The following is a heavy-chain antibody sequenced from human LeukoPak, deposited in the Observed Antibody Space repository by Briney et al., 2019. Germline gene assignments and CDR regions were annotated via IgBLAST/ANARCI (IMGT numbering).Heavy chain of an antibody. V-gene: IGHV5-51*01. J-gene: IGHJ4*02. CDR1: GSSFTNYW. CDR3: LRRYWGSFDY. CDR2: IYPGDSDT. D-gene: IGHD3-10*01. Sequence: GAPLKISCKGCGSSFTNYWIGWVRQLPGKGLEWMGIIYPGDSDTRYSPSFQGQATFSADNSITPAYLLCSRRNASDAALYYSLRRYWGSFDYWGQGTLVTVSS.